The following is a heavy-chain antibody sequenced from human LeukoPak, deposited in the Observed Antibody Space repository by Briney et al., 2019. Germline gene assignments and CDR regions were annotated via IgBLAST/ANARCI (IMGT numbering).Heavy chain of an antibody. D-gene: IGHD3-10*01. CDR1: GGTLNNYV. CDR3: ARTSLLWFGELPEPKWDAFDI. V-gene: IGHV1-69*13. J-gene: IGHJ3*02. Sequence: GASVKVSCKAFGGTLNNYVISWVRQAPGQGLEWMGGIIPIFGTANYAQKFQGRVTITADESTSTAYMELSSLRSEDTAVYYCARTSLLWFGELPEPKWDAFDIWGQGTMVTVSS. CDR2: IIPIFGTA.